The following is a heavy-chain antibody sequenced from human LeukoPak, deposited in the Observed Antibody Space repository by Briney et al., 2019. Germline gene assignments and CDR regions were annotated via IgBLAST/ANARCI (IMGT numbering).Heavy chain of an antibody. CDR1: GYTFTSYG. D-gene: IGHD3-22*01. V-gene: IGHV1-18*01. CDR3: ARHDSSGYYNWFDP. CDR2: ISAYNGNT. Sequence: ASVKVSCKASGYTFTSYGISWVRQAPGRGLEWMGWISAYNGNTNYAQKLQGRVTMTTDTSTSTAYMELRSLRSDDTAVYYCARHDSSGYYNWFDPWGQGTLVTVSS. J-gene: IGHJ5*02.